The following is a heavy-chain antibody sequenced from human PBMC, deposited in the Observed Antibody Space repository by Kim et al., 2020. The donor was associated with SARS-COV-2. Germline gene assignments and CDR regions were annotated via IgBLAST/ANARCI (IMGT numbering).Heavy chain of an antibody. CDR2: IYYSGST. Sequence: SETLSLTCTVSGGSNSSSSYYWGWIRQPPGKGLEWIGSIYYSGSTYYNPSLKSRVTISVETSKNQFSLKLSSVTAADTAVYYCARHYGLHDAFDIWGQGTMVTVSS. CDR3: ARHYGLHDAFDI. V-gene: IGHV4-39*01. CDR1: GGSNSSSSYY. J-gene: IGHJ3*02. D-gene: IGHD3-16*01.